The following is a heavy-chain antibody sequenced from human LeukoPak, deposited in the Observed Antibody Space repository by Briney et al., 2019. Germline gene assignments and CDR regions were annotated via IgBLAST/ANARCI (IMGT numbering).Heavy chain of an antibody. V-gene: IGHV3-30*03. Sequence: GGSLRLSCAASGFPFSSYGMHWVRQAPGKGLEWVAVISYDGSNKYYADSVKGRFTISRDNAKNSLYLQMNSLRAEDTAVYYCARDLQGRFDYWGQGTLVTVSS. CDR1: GFPFSSYG. CDR3: ARDLQGRFDY. J-gene: IGHJ4*02. CDR2: ISYDGSNK.